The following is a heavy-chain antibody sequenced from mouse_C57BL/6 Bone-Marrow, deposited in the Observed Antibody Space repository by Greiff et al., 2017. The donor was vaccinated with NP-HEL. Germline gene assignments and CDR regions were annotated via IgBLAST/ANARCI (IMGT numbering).Heavy chain of an antibody. V-gene: IGHV1-81*01. Sequence: VQLQQSGAELARPGASVKLSCKASGYTFTSYGISWVKQRTGQGLEWIGEIYPRSGNTYYNEKFKGKATLTADKSSSTAYMELRSLTSEDSAVYFCTRRHYDYPWFAYWGHGTLVTVSA. CDR2: IYPRSGNT. CDR3: TRRHYDYPWFAY. D-gene: IGHD2-4*01. CDR1: GYTFTSYG. J-gene: IGHJ3*01.